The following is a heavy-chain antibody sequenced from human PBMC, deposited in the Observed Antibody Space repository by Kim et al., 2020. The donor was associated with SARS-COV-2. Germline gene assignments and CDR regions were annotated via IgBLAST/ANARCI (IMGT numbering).Heavy chain of an antibody. CDR1: GFTFSSYA. V-gene: IGHV3-64*01. D-gene: IGHD3-10*01. Sequence: GGSLRLSCAASGFTFSSYAMHWVRQAPGKGLEYVSAISSNGGSTYYANSVKGRFTISRDNSKNTLYLQMGSLRAEDMAVYYCARDRYYGSGSYLSFDYWGQGTLVTVSS. CDR2: ISSNGGST. CDR3: ARDRYYGSGSYLSFDY. J-gene: IGHJ4*02.